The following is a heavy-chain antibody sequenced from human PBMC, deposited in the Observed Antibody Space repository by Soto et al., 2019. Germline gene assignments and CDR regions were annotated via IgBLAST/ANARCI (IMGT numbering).Heavy chain of an antibody. D-gene: IGHD5-12*01. CDR2: ISDSGST. J-gene: IGHJ4*02. Sequence: SLTCTVSGGSLDDFYWSWIRQPPGKAPEWIAYISDSGSTNYNPSLRSRVTISVDTSNNQFSLKLTSVTAADTAVYYCARDGYNSYYFDFWGQGTLVTVS. V-gene: IGHV4-59*01. CDR1: GGSLDDFY. CDR3: ARDGYNSYYFDF.